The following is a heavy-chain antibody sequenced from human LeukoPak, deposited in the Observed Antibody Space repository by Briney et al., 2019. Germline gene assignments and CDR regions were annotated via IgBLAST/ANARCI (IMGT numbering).Heavy chain of an antibody. CDR1: GGTFSSYA. CDR2: IIPIFGTA. V-gene: IGHV1-69*13. D-gene: IGHD3-22*01. CDR3: ARGGNYYDSSGYPFDY. J-gene: IGHJ4*02. Sequence: SVKVSCKASGGTFSSYAISWVRQTPGQGLEWMGGIIPIFGTANYAQKFQGRVTITADESTSTAYMELSSLRSEDTAVYYCARGGNYYDSSGYPFDYWGQGTLVTVSS.